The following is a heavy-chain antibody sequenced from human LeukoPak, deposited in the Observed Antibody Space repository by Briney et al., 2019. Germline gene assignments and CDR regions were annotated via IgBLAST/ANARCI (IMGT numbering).Heavy chain of an antibody. V-gene: IGHV3-23*01. Sequence: GGSLRLSCAASEFTFSSYAMSWVRQAPGKGLEWVSTITNSGGTTYYADSVKGRFTISRDNSKNTLYLQMNSLRAEDTAVYYCAKGFGRGMDVWGQGATVTVSS. CDR2: ITNSGGTT. CDR3: AKGFGRGMDV. CDR1: EFTFSSYA. D-gene: IGHD3-10*01. J-gene: IGHJ6*02.